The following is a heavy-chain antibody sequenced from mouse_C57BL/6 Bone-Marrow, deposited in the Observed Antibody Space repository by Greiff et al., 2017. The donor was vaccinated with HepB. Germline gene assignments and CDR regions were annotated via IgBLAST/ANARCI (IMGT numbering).Heavy chain of an antibody. J-gene: IGHJ1*03. CDR2: INYDGSST. CDR3: ARDGDGYSYWYFDV. CDR1: GFTFSDYY. V-gene: IGHV5-16*01. D-gene: IGHD2-3*01. Sequence: EVKVVESEGGLVQPGSSMKLSCTASGFTFSDYYMAWVRQVPEKGLEWVANINYDGSSTYYLDSLKSRFIISRDNAKNILYLQMSSLKSEDTATYYCARDGDGYSYWYFDVWGTGTTVTVSS.